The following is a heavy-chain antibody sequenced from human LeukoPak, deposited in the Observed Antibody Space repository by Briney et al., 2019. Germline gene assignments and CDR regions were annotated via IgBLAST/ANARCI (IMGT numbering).Heavy chain of an antibody. CDR3: ARDGASSGYVDY. V-gene: IGHV3-74*01. D-gene: IGHD3-22*01. CDR2: INSDGSNT. Sequence: GGSLRLSCVVSGFTFSRYWMHWVRQVPGKGLVWVSRINSDGSNTRYADSVKGRATISRDNAKNTLYLQMNSLRAEDTAVYYCARDGASSGYVDYWGQGTLVTVSS. J-gene: IGHJ4*02. CDR1: GFTFSRYW.